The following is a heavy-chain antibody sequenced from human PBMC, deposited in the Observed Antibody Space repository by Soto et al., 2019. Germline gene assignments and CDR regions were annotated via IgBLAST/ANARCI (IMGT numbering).Heavy chain of an antibody. CDR2: INAGNGNT. Sequence: ASVKVSCKASGYTFTSYAMHWVRQAPGQRLEWMGWINAGNGNTKYSQKFQGRVTSTRDTSASTAYMELSSLRSEDTAVYYCARAYLAQRVPNWYFDLWGRGTQVTVSS. CDR1: GYTFTSYA. V-gene: IGHV1-3*01. D-gene: IGHD6-6*01. CDR3: ARAYLAQRVPNWYFDL. J-gene: IGHJ2*01.